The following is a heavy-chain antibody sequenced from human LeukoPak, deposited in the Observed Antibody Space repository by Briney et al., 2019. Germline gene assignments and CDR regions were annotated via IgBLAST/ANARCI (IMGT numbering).Heavy chain of an antibody. Sequence: SETLSLTCTVSGSSISSYYWSWIRQPPGKGLEWIGYIYYSGSTNYNPSLKGRVTISIDTSQNQFSLKLSSVTAADTAMYYCARVVYYGYTYGKYYFDYWGQGTLVTVSS. CDR2: IYYSGST. V-gene: IGHV4-59*01. J-gene: IGHJ4*02. D-gene: IGHD5-18*01. CDR3: ARVVYYGYTYGKYYFDY. CDR1: GSSISSYY.